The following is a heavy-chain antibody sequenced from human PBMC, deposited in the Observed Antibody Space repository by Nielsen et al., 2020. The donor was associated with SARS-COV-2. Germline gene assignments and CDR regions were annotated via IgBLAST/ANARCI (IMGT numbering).Heavy chain of an antibody. CDR3: ARARGAYGDYDYYYYTDV. J-gene: IGHJ6*03. V-gene: IGHV6-1*01. D-gene: IGHD4-17*01. CDR2: TYYRSKWYN. Sequence: WIRQSPSRGLEWLGRTYYRSKWYNDYAVSVKSRITINPDTSKNQLSLHLNSVTPEDTAVYYCARARGAYGDYDYYYYTDVWGKGTTVTSP.